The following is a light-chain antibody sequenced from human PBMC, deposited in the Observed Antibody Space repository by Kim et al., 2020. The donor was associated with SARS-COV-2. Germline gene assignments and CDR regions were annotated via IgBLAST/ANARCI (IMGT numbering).Light chain of an antibody. Sequence: SSELTQDHVVSVALGQTVRITCQGDSLRNYYASWYQQKPGQAPVLVIYGRNNRPSGIPDRFSGSSSGNTASLTITGAQAEDEADYYCEFRDSSGNLGVFGGGTKVTVL. CDR1: SLRNYY. J-gene: IGLJ3*02. CDR3: EFRDSSGNLGV. CDR2: GRN. V-gene: IGLV3-19*01.